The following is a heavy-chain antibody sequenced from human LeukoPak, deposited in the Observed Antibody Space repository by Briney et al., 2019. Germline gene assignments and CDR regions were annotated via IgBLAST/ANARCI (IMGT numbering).Heavy chain of an antibody. CDR3: ASLALFLYGSGGIEDY. V-gene: IGHV3-11*04. CDR2: ISSSGSSM. CDR1: GFTFSDYY. D-gene: IGHD3-10*01. J-gene: IGHJ4*02. Sequence: GGSLRLSCAASGFTFSDYYMSWIRQAPGKGLECVSYISSSGSSMYYADSVKGRFTISRDNAKNSLYLQMNSLRAEDTALYYCASLALFLYGSGGIEDYWGQGTLVTVSS.